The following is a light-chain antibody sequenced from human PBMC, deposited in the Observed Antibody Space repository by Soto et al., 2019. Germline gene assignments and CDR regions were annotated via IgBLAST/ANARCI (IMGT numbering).Light chain of an antibody. Sequence: EIVLTQSPGTLSLSPGAGATLSCRASQSVRASYLAWYQQSPGQPPRLLIYDASTRAPGIPDRFSGSGSGTDFTLTIRRLEPEDFAVDYCQQYGTSTTFGQGTKVDIK. CDR3: QQYGTSTT. V-gene: IGKV3-20*01. CDR1: QSVRASY. CDR2: DAS. J-gene: IGKJ1*01.